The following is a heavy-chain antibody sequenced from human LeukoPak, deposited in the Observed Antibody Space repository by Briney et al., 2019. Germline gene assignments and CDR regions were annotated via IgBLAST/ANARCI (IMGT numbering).Heavy chain of an antibody. J-gene: IGHJ5*02. CDR3: ARERGRWELKKWFDP. Sequence: GGSLRLSWAVSGFTFSSYGMSWVRQAPGKGLEWVSAISGRGGSTYYADSVQGRVTMSRDTSKSTVYMQMSSLRAEDTAVYYCARERGRWELKKWFDPWGQGTLVTVSS. CDR1: GFTFSSYG. D-gene: IGHD1-26*01. V-gene: IGHV3-23*01. CDR2: ISGRGGST.